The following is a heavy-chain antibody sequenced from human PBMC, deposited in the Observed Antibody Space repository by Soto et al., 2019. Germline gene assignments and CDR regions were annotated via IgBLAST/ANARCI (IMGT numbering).Heavy chain of an antibody. Sequence: QVQLAQSGAEVRKPGSSVKVSCRASGGSFSDFAFSWVRQAPGQGVEWMGGIIPMFAATKYAQRFQGRVTISADASTRTGYLALSSLTSDDSAVYYCARGGIVAVPAALSSYADYTNYRFDSWGQGTLVSVSS. CDR3: ARGGIVAVPAALSSYADYTNYRFDS. CDR1: GGSFSDFA. D-gene: IGHD4-4*01. V-gene: IGHV1-69*01. CDR2: IIPMFAAT. J-gene: IGHJ4*02.